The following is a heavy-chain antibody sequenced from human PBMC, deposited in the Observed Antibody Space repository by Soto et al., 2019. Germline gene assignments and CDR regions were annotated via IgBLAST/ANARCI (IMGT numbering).Heavy chain of an antibody. V-gene: IGHV3-33*01. CDR3: ARVSGFSSTSVDY. J-gene: IGHJ4*02. D-gene: IGHD6-13*01. CDR2: ILYDGSNE. CDR1: GFTFSSYN. Sequence: GSLRLSCGAFGFTFSSYNMHWVRQAPGRGLEWVSFILYDGSNELYADSVKGRFTISRDNSKNTLYLQMNSLRAEDTAVYYCARVSGFSSTSVDYWGQGTLVTVSS.